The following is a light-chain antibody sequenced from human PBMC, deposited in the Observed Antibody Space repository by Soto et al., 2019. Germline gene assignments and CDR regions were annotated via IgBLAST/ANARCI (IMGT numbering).Light chain of an antibody. V-gene: IGKV1D-13*01. CDR1: QAISSA. CDR3: QQFNNWPVT. CDR2: DAS. J-gene: IGKJ3*01. Sequence: ANQLTQSPSSLSASVGDRVTITCRASQAISSALAWYQQKPGKPPKLLIYDASTLQSGFPSRFSGTASGTDFTLTINSLQPEDLATYYCQQFNNWPVTFGTGTKVDIK.